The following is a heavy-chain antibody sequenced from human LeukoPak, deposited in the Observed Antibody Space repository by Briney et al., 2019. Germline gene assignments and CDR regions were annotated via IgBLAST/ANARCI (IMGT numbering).Heavy chain of an antibody. D-gene: IGHD3-10*01. CDR3: ARLLRGVIDLLWAPYFDY. J-gene: IGHJ4*02. CDR2: INPNSGGT. Sequence: GASVKVSCKASGYTFTGYYMHWVRQAPGQGLEWMGWINPNSGGTNYAQKLQGRVTMTTDTSTSTAYMELRSLRSDDTAVYYCARLLRGVIDLLWAPYFDYWGQGTLVTVSS. V-gene: IGHV1-2*02. CDR1: GYTFTGYY.